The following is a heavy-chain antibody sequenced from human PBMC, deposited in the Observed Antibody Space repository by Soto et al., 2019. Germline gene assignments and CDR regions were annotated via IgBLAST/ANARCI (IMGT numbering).Heavy chain of an antibody. CDR2: ISSSSSYI. CDR1: GFTFSSYS. CDR3: ARSPYSSSSLGWFDP. Sequence: GGSLRLSCAASGFTFSSYSMNWVRQAPGKGLEWVSSISSSSSYIYYADSVKGRFTISRDNVKNSLYLQMNSLRAEDTAVYYCARSPYSSSSLGWFDPWGQGTLVTVSS. D-gene: IGHD6-6*01. V-gene: IGHV3-21*01. J-gene: IGHJ5*02.